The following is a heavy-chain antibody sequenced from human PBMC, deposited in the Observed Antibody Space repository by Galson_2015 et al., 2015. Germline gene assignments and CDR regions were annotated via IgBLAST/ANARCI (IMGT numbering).Heavy chain of an antibody. CDR3: ARGVWELDY. CDR2: TYYRSKWYN. J-gene: IGHJ4*02. CDR1: GDSVSSNIAA. Sequence: CAISGDSVSSNIAAWNWIRQSPSRGLEWLGRTYYRSKWYNDYAASVDHRITINPDTSKNQFSLQLNSVTPEDTAVYYCARGVWELDYWGKGTLVTVSS. D-gene: IGHD1-26*01. V-gene: IGHV6-1*01.